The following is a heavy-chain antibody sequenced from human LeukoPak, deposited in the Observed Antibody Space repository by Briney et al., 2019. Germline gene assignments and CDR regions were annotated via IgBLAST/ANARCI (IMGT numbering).Heavy chain of an antibody. CDR2: IAPISGTP. J-gene: IGHJ4*02. D-gene: IGHD3-9*01. CDR1: GGTFTHYV. CDR3: AKDLFDRTGYYPPSPPDN. V-gene: IGHV1-69*06. Sequence: ASVKVSCKASGGTFTHYVISWVRQAPGQGLEWMGGIAPISGTPMYAQRFQGRVTITADTSTYTAYLEMSSLRPDDTAVYYCAKDLFDRTGYYPPSPPDNWGRGTLVTVSS.